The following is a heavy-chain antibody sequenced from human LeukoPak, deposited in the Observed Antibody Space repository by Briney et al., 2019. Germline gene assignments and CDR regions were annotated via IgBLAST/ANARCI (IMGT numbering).Heavy chain of an antibody. CDR2: IWYDGSNK. J-gene: IGHJ6*02. V-gene: IGHV3-33*01. D-gene: IGHD3-3*01. CDR3: ARPHPRTVFGVFSYYYGMDV. Sequence: GGSLRLSCAASGFTFRSFGMHWVRQAPGKGLEWVAVIWYDGSNKYYADSVKGRFTISRDNSKNTLYLQMNSLRAEDTAVYYCARPHPRTVFGVFSYYYGMDVWGQGTTVTVSS. CDR1: GFTFRSFG.